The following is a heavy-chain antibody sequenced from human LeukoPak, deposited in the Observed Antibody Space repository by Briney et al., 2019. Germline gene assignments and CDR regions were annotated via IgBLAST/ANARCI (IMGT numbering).Heavy chain of an antibody. CDR3: ARSLVDSTGLHYFDY. V-gene: IGHV5-51*01. CDR2: IYPGDSDT. J-gene: IGHJ4*02. Sequence: PGESLKISCKGSGYSFTSYWIGWVRQMPGKGLEWMGIIYPGDSDTRYSPSSQGQVTISADKSISTAYLQWSSLKASDTAMYYCARSLVDSTGLHYFDYWGQGTLVTVSS. D-gene: IGHD3-22*01. CDR1: GYSFTSYW.